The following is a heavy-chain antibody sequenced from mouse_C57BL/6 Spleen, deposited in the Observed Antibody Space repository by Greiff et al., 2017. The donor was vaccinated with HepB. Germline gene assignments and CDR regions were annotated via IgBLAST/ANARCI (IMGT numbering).Heavy chain of an antibody. Sequence: QVQLQQPGPELVKPGASVKISCKASGYAFSSSWMNWVKQRPGKGLEWIGRIYPGDGDTNYNGKFKGKATLTADKSSSTAYMQLSSLTSEDSAVYVCARGGYDYPWLAYWGQGTLVTVSA. J-gene: IGHJ3*01. CDR3: ARGGYDYPWLAY. D-gene: IGHD2-4*01. CDR1: GYAFSSSW. CDR2: IYPGDGDT. V-gene: IGHV1-82*01.